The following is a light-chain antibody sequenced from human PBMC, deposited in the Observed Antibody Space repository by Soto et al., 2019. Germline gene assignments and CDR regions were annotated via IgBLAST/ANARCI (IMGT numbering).Light chain of an antibody. CDR3: SSYTSSSTRL. Sequence: QSALTQPASVSGSPGQSVTISCTGTSSDIGGYNYVSWYQQHPGKVPKLMIYEVSHRPSGVSDHFSGSKSGNTASLTISGLQAEDEADYYCSSYTSSSTRLFGGGTKLTVL. J-gene: IGLJ2*01. V-gene: IGLV2-14*01. CDR1: SSDIGGYNY. CDR2: EVS.